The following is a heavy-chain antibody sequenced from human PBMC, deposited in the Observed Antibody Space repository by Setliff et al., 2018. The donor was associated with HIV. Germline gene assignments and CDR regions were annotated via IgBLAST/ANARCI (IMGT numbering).Heavy chain of an antibody. V-gene: IGHV3-7*01. CDR2: IKEDGSET. CDR1: GFTFSSFW. Sequence: GGSLRLSCAASGFTFSSFWMAWVRQAPGKGLEWVANIKEDGSETFYVDSVKGRFTMSRDNAKNSLYLEMNSLKVEDTAVYYCARDATRGGDFDFWGQGTLVTVSS. CDR3: ARDATRGGDFDF. D-gene: IGHD1-26*01. J-gene: IGHJ4*02.